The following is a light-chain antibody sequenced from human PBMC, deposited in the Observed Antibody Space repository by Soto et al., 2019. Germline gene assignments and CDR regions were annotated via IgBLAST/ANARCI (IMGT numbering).Light chain of an antibody. CDR1: QSVGNF. V-gene: IGKV3-11*01. CDR2: DVS. Sequence: EIVLTQSPATLSLSPRARATLSCRASQSVGNFLTWYQQKPGQAPRLLISDVSKRATGIPARFSGSGCGTDFTHTIMKLEPEDFAVYYCQHRATWPPSVTFGGGT. J-gene: IGKJ4*01. CDR3: QHRATWPPSVT.